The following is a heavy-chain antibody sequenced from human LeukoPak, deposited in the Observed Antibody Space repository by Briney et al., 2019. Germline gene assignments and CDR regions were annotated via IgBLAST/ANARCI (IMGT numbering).Heavy chain of an antibody. Sequence: SETLSLTCTVSGGSVSSGSQYWSWIRQPPGKGLEWIGCIYYSGSTNYNPSLKSRVIISVDTSKNQFSLKLSSVTAADTAVYYCARYPYYDILTGYLVNYWGQGTLVTVSS. V-gene: IGHV4-61*01. CDR1: GGSVSSGSQY. D-gene: IGHD3-9*01. J-gene: IGHJ4*02. CDR3: ARYPYYDILTGYLVNY. CDR2: IYYSGST.